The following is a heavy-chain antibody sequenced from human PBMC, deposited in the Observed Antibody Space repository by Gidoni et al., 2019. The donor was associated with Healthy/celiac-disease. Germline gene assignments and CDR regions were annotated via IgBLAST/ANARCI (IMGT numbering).Heavy chain of an antibody. D-gene: IGHD6-6*01. V-gene: IGHV3-33*01. J-gene: IGHJ6*02. CDR3: AREKSSSSIYYGMDV. CDR2: IWYDGSNK. CDR1: GFTFSSYG. Sequence: QVQLVASGGGVVQPGRSLRRSCAASGFTFSSYGMNWVRQAPGKGLEWVAVIWYDGSNKYYADSVKGRFTISRDNSKNTLYLQMNSLRAEDTAVYYCAREKSSSSIYYGMDVWGQGTTVTVSS.